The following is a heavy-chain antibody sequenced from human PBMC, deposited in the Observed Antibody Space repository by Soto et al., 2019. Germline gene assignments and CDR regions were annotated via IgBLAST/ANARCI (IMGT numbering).Heavy chain of an antibody. J-gene: IGHJ6*03. CDR2: IKQDGSEK. Sequence: EVQLVESGGGLVQPGGSLRLSCAASGFTFSSYWMSWVRQAPGKGLEWVANIKQDGSEKYYVDSVKGRFTISRDNAKNSLYLQMNSLRAEDTAVYYCARELGYWSSTSCYVSGYYYYYYMDVWGKGTTVTVSS. D-gene: IGHD2-2*01. V-gene: IGHV3-7*01. CDR3: ARELGYWSSTSCYVSGYYYYYYMDV. CDR1: GFTFSSYW.